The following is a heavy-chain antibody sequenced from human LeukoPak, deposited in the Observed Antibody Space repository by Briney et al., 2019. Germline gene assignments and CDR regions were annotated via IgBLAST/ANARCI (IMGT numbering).Heavy chain of an antibody. Sequence: NSSETLSLTCAVYGGSFSGYYWSWIRQPPGKGLEWIGEINHSGSTNYNPSPKSRVTISVDTSKNQFSLKLSSVTAADTAVYYCASLRSKMATISLRRFDPWGQGTLVTVSS. CDR3: ASLRSKMATISLRRFDP. CDR2: INHSGST. J-gene: IGHJ5*02. D-gene: IGHD5-24*01. V-gene: IGHV4-34*01. CDR1: GGSFSGYY.